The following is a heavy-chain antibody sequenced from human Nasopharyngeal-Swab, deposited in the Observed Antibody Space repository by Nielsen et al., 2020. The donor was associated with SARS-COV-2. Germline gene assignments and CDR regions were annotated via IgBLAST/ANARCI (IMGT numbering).Heavy chain of an antibody. V-gene: IGHV3-53*04. CDR3: AGGSGAGRYASDY. J-gene: IGHJ4*02. Sequence: GESLKISCAASGFTVSSNYMSWVRQAPGKGLEWVSVIYSGGSTYYADSVKGRFTISRHNSKNTLYLQLNSLTAEDTAVYYCAGGSGAGRYASDYWGQGTLVTVSS. CDR2: IYSGGST. D-gene: IGHD3-16*01. CDR1: GFTVSSNY.